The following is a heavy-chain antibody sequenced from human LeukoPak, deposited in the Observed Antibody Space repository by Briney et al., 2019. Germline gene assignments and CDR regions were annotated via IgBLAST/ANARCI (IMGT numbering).Heavy chain of an antibody. D-gene: IGHD3-22*01. V-gene: IGHV3-30*02. CDR1: GFTFSSYG. J-gene: IGHJ5*02. CDR2: IRYDGSNK. CDR3: ANGRGYDSSGYYFYNWFDP. Sequence: PGGSLRLSCAASGFTFSSYGMHWVRQATGKGLEWVAFIRYDGSNKYYADSVKGRFTISRDNSKNTLYLQMNSLRAEDTAVYYCANGRGYDSSGYYFYNWFDPWGQGTLVTVSS.